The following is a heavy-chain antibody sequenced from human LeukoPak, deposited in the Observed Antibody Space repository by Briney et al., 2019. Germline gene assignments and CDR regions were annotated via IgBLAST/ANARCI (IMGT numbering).Heavy chain of an antibody. CDR3: ARGPYSGYAAFDY. V-gene: IGHV3-48*01. J-gene: IGHJ4*02. D-gene: IGHD5-12*01. CDR1: GFTFSSYS. Sequence: GGSLRLSXAASGFTFSSYSMNWVRQAPGKGLEWVSYISSSSSTIYYADSVKGRFTISRDNAKNSLYLQMNSLRAEDTAVYYCARGPYSGYAAFDYWGQGTLVTVSS. CDR2: ISSSSSTI.